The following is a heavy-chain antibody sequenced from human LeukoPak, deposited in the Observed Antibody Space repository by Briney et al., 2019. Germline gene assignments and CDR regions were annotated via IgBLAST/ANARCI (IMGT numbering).Heavy chain of an antibody. CDR1: GGSFSGYY. CDR2: INHSGST. V-gene: IGHV4-34*01. CDR3: ARHKGWPRKAYCGGDCYSGSHYFDY. Sequence: SETLSLTCAVYGGSFSGYYWSWIRQPPGKGLEWIGEINHSGSTNYNPSLKSRVTISVDTSKNQFSLKLSSVTAADTAVYYCARHKGWPRKAYCGGDCYSGSHYFDYWGQGTLVTVSS. D-gene: IGHD2-21*02. J-gene: IGHJ4*02.